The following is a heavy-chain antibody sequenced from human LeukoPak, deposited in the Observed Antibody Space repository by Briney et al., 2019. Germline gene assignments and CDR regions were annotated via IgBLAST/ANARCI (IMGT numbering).Heavy chain of an antibody. V-gene: IGHV6-1*01. CDR3: ARALDTAIVL. D-gene: IGHD5-18*01. Sequence: SQTLSLTCAISGDSVSSNSATWNWIRQSPSRGLEWLGRTYYRSKRYNDYSKSVERRITINPDTSKNQLSLQLNSVTPEDTAVHYCARALDTAIVLWGQGTLVTVSS. CDR2: TYYRSKRYN. J-gene: IGHJ4*02. CDR1: GDSVSSNSAT.